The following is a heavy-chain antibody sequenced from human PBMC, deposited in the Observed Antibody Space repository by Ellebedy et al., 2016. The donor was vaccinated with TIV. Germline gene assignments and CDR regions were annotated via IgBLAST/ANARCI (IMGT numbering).Heavy chain of an antibody. CDR2: IDPSDSYT. CDR3: ASGVNYYYYGMDV. CDR1: GYSFTSYW. V-gene: IGHV5-10-1*01. Sequence: GESLKISXKGSGYSFTSYWISWVRQMPGKGLEWMGRIDPSDSYTNYSPSFQGHVTISADKSISTAYLQWSSLKASDTAMYYCASGVNYYYYGMDVWGQGTTVTVSS. J-gene: IGHJ6*02. D-gene: IGHD2-21*01.